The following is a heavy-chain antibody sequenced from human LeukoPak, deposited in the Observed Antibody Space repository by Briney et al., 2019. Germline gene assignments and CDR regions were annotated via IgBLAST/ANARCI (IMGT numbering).Heavy chain of an antibody. J-gene: IGHJ6*03. Sequence: SVKVSCKASGFTFTSSAMQWVRQARGQRLEWIGWIVVGSGNTNYAQKFQERVTITRDMSTSTAYMELSSLRSEDAAVYYCAADSGVLPFSQYYYYYYYMDVWGKGTTVTVSS. CDR3: AADSGVLPFSQYYYYYYYMDV. D-gene: IGHD1-26*01. CDR1: GFTFTSSA. V-gene: IGHV1-58*02. CDR2: IVVGSGNT.